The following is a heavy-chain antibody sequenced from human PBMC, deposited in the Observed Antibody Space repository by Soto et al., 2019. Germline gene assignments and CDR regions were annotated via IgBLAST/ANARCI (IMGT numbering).Heavy chain of an antibody. CDR2: INWNGGST. D-gene: IGHD3-22*01. CDR1: GFTFDDYG. J-gene: IGHJ4*02. Sequence: PGGSLRLSCAASGFTFDDYGMSWVRQAPGKGLEWVSGINWNGGSTGYADSVKGRFTISRDNAKNSLYLQMNSLRAEDTALYYCARAVVDYYDSSGYVPFDYWGQGTLVTVSS. V-gene: IGHV3-20*04. CDR3: ARAVVDYYDSSGYVPFDY.